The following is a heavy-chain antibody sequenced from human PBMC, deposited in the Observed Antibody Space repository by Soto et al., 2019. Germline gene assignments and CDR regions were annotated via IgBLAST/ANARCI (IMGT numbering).Heavy chain of an antibody. J-gene: IGHJ6*02. CDR1: GGTFSSFT. CDR2: IIPIYGTA. V-gene: IGHV1-69*01. CDR3: AKERRADWESYYYYAMDV. Sequence: QVQLVQSGAEVKKPGSSVKVSCKASGGTFSSFTISWVRQAPGQGLEWMGGIIPIYGTANYAQKFQGRVTITADASTRTAYMELSSVRSEDTAVYYCAKERRADWESYYYYAMDVWGQGTTVTVSS. D-gene: IGHD1-26*01.